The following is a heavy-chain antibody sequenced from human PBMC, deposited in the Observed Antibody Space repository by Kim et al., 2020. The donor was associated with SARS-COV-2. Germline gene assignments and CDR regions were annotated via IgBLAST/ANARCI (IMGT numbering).Heavy chain of an antibody. Sequence: ASVKVSCKASGYTFTSYGISWVRQAPGQGLEWMGWISAYNGNTNYAQKLQGRVTMTTDTSTSTAYMELRSLRSDDTAVYYCARDSSGWYFEGEYYFDYWGQGTLVTVSS. J-gene: IGHJ4*02. CDR2: ISAYNGNT. V-gene: IGHV1-18*01. CDR1: GYTFTSYG. CDR3: ARDSSGWYFEGEYYFDY. D-gene: IGHD6-19*01.